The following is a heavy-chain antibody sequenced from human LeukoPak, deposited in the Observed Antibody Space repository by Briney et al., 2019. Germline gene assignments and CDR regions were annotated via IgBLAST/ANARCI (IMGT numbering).Heavy chain of an antibody. V-gene: IGHV3-49*04. CDR1: GFTFSSYA. D-gene: IGHD4-17*01. Sequence: GGSLRLSCAGSGFTFSSYAMSWVRQVPGKGLEWVGFIRSKAYGGTTEYAASVKGRFTISRDDSKSIAYLQMNSLKTEDTAVYYCTGDYGDYGGLVYWGQGTLVTVSS. CDR2: IRSKAYGGTT. J-gene: IGHJ4*02. CDR3: TGDYGDYGGLVY.